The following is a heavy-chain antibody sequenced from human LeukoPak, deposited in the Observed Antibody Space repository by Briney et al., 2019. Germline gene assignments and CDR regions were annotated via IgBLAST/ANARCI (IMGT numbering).Heavy chain of an antibody. D-gene: IGHD4-17*01. V-gene: IGHV4-59*12. CDR3: AREREGPYGYLDY. Sequence: SETLSLTCTVSGGSIRNYYWSWIRQPPGKGLEWIGYIYYSGSTNYNPSLKSRVTISMDTSQNQFSLKLSSVTAADTGVYYCAREREGPYGYLDYWGQGTLVTISS. CDR1: GGSIRNYY. CDR2: IYYSGST. J-gene: IGHJ4*02.